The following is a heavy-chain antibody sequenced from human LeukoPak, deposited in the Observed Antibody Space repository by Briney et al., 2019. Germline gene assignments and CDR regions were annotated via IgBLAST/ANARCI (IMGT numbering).Heavy chain of an antibody. Sequence: GGSLRLSCEASGFVFSSYSMNWVRQAPGKGLEWVAYIKSNSETIQYADSVKGRFTISRDNAKNSLYLQMNSLRAEDTAVYYCARADRALLRGWGQGTMVTVSS. CDR1: GFVFSSYS. J-gene: IGHJ3*01. CDR2: IKSNSETI. D-gene: IGHD1-14*01. CDR3: ARADRALLRG. V-gene: IGHV3-48*04.